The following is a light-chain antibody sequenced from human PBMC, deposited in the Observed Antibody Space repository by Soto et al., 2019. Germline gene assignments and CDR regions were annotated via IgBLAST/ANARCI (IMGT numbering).Light chain of an antibody. CDR1: QGISSR. V-gene: IGKV1-12*01. J-gene: IGKJ1*01. Sequence: DIQMTQSPSFLSASVGDRVTISFRASQGISSRLAWYQQKPGTPPKLLIYAASTLHSGVPPRFSGSGSGTDFTLTISSLQPEDFATYYCQQANTFPWTFGQGTKVDIK. CDR3: QQANTFPWT. CDR2: AAS.